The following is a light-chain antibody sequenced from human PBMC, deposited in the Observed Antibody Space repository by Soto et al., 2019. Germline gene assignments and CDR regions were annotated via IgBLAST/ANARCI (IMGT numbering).Light chain of an antibody. CDR3: QQRTNWPLT. CDR1: QSVTTF. J-gene: IGKJ4*01. Sequence: EIVLTQSPVTLSLSPGERATLSCRASQSVTTFLAWYQQKPGQAPRLLIYDASKRATGIPARFSGSGSGTDFPLPISSLEPEDFAVYYCQQRTNWPLTFGGGTKVEIK. CDR2: DAS. V-gene: IGKV3-11*01.